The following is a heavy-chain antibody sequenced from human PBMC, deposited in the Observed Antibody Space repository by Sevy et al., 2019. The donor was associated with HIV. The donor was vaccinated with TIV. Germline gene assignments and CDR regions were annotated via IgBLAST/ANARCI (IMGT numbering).Heavy chain of an antibody. CDR3: LIEARIVVVPAAPLGGNYYYGMDV. CDR1: GFTFSSYA. Sequence: GGSLRLSCAASGFTFSSYAMSWVRQAPGKGLEWVSAISGSGGSTYYADSVKGRFTISRDNSKNTLYLQMNSLRAEDTAEYYCLIEARIVVVPAAPLGGNYYYGMDVWGQGTTVTVSS. J-gene: IGHJ6*02. CDR2: ISGSGGST. V-gene: IGHV3-23*01. D-gene: IGHD2-2*01.